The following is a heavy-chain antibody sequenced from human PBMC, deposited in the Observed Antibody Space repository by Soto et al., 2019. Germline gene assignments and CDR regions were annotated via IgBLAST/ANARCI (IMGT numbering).Heavy chain of an antibody. J-gene: IGHJ4*02. CDR2: IYYSGST. CDR1: GGSISSYC. D-gene: IGHD4-17*01. Sequence: SETLSLTCTVSGGSISSYCWSWIRQPPGKGLEWIGYIYYSGSTNYNPSLKSRVTISVDTSKNQFSLKLSSVTAADTAVYYCARSYGDFYFDYWGQGTLVTVSS. CDR3: ARSYGDFYFDY. V-gene: IGHV4-59*01.